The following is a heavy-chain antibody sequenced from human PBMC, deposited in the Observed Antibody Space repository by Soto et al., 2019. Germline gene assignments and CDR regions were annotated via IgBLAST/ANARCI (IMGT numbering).Heavy chain of an antibody. Sequence: QVQLQESGPGLVKPSETLSLTCTVSGGSVSSGSNSWSWFRQPPGKGREWIGYIYYSGSTNYNPSLKSRVTISVDTSKNQFSLKLSSVTAADTDVYYCARDREYSSVWYRLGYWGQGTLVTVSS. V-gene: IGHV4-61*01. J-gene: IGHJ4*02. CDR2: IYYSGST. CDR1: GGSVSSGSNS. D-gene: IGHD6-19*01. CDR3: ARDREYSSVWYRLGY.